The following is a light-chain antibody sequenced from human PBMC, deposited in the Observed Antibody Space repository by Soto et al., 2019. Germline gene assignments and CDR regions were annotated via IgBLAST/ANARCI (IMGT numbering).Light chain of an antibody. V-gene: IGKV3-11*01. J-gene: IGKJ4*01. CDR1: QSVSSY. Sequence: EIVLTQSPATLSLSPGERATLSCRASQSVSSYLAWYQQKPGQAPRLLIYDASNRATGIPARFSGSGSGTAFTLTISSLEPEDFAVYYCQQRRNWPRTFGGGTKVEIK. CDR2: DAS. CDR3: QQRRNWPRT.